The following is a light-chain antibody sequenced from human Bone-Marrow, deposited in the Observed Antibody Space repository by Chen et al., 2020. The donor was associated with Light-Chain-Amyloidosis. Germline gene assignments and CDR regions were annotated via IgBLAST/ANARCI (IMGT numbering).Light chain of an antibody. CDR3: QSADSSGTYEVI. Sequence: SYELTQTTPVTVSPGQTARITCSGDDLPTKYAYWYQQKPGQAPVLVIHRDTERPSGISERFSGSSSGTTATLTISGVQAEDEADYHCQSADSSGTYEVIFGGGTKLTVL. J-gene: IGLJ2*01. CDR1: DLPTKY. V-gene: IGLV3-25*03. CDR2: RDT.